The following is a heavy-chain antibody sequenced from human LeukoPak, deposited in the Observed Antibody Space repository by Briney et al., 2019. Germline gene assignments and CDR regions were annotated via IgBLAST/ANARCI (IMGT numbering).Heavy chain of an antibody. V-gene: IGHV4-59*01. CDR3: ARDTRERRGMTTVTNWFDP. Sequence: KTSETLSLTCTVSGGSISSYYWSWIRQPPGKGLEWIGYIYYSGSTNYNPSLKSRVTISVDTSKNQFSLKLSSVTAADTAVYYCARDTRERRGMTTVTNWFDPWGQGTLVTVSS. J-gene: IGHJ5*02. CDR2: IYYSGST. CDR1: GGSISSYY. D-gene: IGHD4-11*01.